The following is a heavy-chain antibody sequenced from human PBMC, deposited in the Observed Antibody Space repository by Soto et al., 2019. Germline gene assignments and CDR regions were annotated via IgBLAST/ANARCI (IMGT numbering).Heavy chain of an antibody. CDR1: GGSISSSSYY. CDR3: ARAPDDFWSGYYTYYYYYYMDV. V-gene: IGHV4-39*07. J-gene: IGHJ6*03. Sequence: SETLSLTCTVSGGSISSSSYYWGWIRQPPGKGLEWIGSIYYSGSTYYNPSLKSRVTISVDTSKNQFSLKLSSVTAADTAVYYCARAPDDFWSGYYTYYYYYYMDVWGKGTTVTVSS. D-gene: IGHD3-3*01. CDR2: IYYSGST.